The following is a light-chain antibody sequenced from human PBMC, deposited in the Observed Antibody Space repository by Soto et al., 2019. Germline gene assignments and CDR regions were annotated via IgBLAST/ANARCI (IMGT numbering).Light chain of an antibody. CDR1: QSISSY. CDR2: AAS. J-gene: IGKJ4*01. Sequence: DIQMTQSPSSLSASVGDRVTITCRARQSISSYLNWYQQKPGKAPKLLIYAASSLQSGVPSRFRGSVSGTDFTLTISSLQPEDCATYYCQQSYSTPRTFGGGTKVEIK. V-gene: IGKV1-39*01. CDR3: QQSYSTPRT.